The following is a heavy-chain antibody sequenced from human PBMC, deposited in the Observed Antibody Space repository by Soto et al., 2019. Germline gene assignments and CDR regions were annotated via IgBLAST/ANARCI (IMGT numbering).Heavy chain of an antibody. V-gene: IGHV1-2*04. CDR1: GYTFTGYY. J-gene: IGHJ6*02. CDR3: ARDGGILGYCSGGSCYEAASYGMDV. D-gene: IGHD2-15*01. CDR2: INPNSGGT. Sequence: GASVKVSCKASGYTFTGYYMHWVRQAPGQGLEWMGWINPNSGGTNYAQKFQGWVTMTRDTSISTAYMGLSRLRSDDTAVYYCARDGGILGYCSGGSCYEAASYGMDVWGQGTTVTVSS.